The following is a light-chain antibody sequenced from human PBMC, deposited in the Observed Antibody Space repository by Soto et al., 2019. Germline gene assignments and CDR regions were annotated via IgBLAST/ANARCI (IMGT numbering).Light chain of an antibody. Sequence: DIQMTQSPSSLSASVGDRVTITCQASQDIKNYLNRYQQKPGKAPKLLIYEASNLETGFPSRFSGSGSGRSFTFTISSLQPEDIATYYCQQCDDFITFGGGTRIEIK. V-gene: IGKV1-33*01. CDR3: QQCDDFIT. CDR2: EAS. J-gene: IGKJ4*01. CDR1: QDIKNY.